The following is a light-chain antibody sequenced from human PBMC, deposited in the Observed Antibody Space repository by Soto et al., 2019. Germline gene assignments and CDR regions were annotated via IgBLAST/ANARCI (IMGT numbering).Light chain of an antibody. Sequence: EIVMTQSPETLSVSAGERATLSCRATQSISRYLAWYQLKPGQAPRLLIYGVSTKATGIPARFSGSGSGTEFTLTISSLQSEDVAVYYCQKYSDWPAITFGQGKRLEIK. CDR2: GVS. J-gene: IGKJ5*01. V-gene: IGKV3-15*01. CDR1: QSISRY. CDR3: QKYSDWPAIT.